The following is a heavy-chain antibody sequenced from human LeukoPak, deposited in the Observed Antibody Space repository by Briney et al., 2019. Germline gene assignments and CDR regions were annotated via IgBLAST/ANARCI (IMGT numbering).Heavy chain of an antibody. Sequence: GGSLRLSCAASGLTFSSYAMSWVRQAPGKGLEWVSAISGSGGGTHYADSVKGRFTISRDSSKNTLYLQMNSLRAEDTAVYYCAKAYAGYYDSSGYPFDYWGQGTLVTVSS. CDR3: AKAYAGYYDSSGYPFDY. J-gene: IGHJ4*02. V-gene: IGHV3-23*01. D-gene: IGHD3-22*01. CDR2: ISGSGGGT. CDR1: GLTFSSYA.